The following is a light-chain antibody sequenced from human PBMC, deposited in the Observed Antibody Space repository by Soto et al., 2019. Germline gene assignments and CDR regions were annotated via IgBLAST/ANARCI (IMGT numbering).Light chain of an antibody. V-gene: IGLV2-8*01. CDR2: EVN. Sequence: QSALTQPPSASGSPGQSVTISCTGTSSDVGGYNYVSWFQQHPGKAPKLMIYEVNKRPSGAPDRFSGSKSGNTASLTVSGLQAEDEADYYCSSYAGSNTFDVFGTGTKVTVL. CDR3: SSYAGSNTFDV. CDR1: SSDVGGYNY. J-gene: IGLJ1*01.